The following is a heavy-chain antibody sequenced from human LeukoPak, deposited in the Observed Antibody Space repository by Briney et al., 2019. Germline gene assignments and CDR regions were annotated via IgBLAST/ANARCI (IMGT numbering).Heavy chain of an antibody. J-gene: IGHJ4*02. CDR1: GFTFSSYS. Sequence: PGESLRLSCAASGFTFSSYSMNWVRQAPGKGLEWVSYISSSSSTIYYADSVKGRFTISRDNAKNSLYLQMNSLRAEDTAVYYCAREWGGSYGVYDYWGQGTLVTVSS. CDR3: AREWGGSYGVYDY. V-gene: IGHV3-48*04. D-gene: IGHD3-16*01. CDR2: ISSSSSTI.